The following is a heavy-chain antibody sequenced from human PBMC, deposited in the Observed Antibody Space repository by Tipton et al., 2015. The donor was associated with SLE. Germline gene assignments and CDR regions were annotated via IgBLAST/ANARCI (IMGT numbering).Heavy chain of an antibody. D-gene: IGHD1-26*01. CDR3: ARLSLDSWDLPQCFDS. CDR1: GGSFSSYY. CDR2: IYQSGST. Sequence: TLSLTCALYGGSFSSYYWGWIRQSPGKGLEWIGNIYQSGSTYYNPSLKSRVTISVDTSKNQLSLKLTSVTAADTAVYHCARLSLDSWDLPQCFDSWGQGTQVTVSS. J-gene: IGHJ4*02. V-gene: IGHV4-34*01.